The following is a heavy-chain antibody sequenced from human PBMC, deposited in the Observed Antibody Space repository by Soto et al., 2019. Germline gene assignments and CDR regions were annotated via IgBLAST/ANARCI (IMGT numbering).Heavy chain of an antibody. J-gene: IGHJ6*02. CDR3: ASDIDSDTFFPYFYGMDV. CDR2: ISSSAKTI. V-gene: IGHV3-48*03. Sequence: GGSLRLSCAASGFAFSSYEMNWVRQAPGKGLEWVSYISSSAKTIYYADSVKGRFTISRDNAKSSLYLQMNSLRAEDAAVYYCASDIDSDTFFPYFYGMDVWGQGTTVADS. D-gene: IGHD3-16*01. CDR1: GFAFSSYE.